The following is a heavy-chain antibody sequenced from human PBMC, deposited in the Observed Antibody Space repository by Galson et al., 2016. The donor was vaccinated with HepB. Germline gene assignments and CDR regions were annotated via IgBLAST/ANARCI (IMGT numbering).Heavy chain of an antibody. D-gene: IGHD1-1*01. CDR2: MNSDGIRT. CDR1: GFTSSSYW. V-gene: IGHV3-74*01. J-gene: IGHJ6*02. Sequence: CAASGFTSSSYWMHWVRQTPGKGLVWVSRMNSDGIRTSHADSVAGRFTISRDNAKNTLYLQMNSLRVEDTAVYFCARGGYSYTWYDFYGMEVWGQGTTVTVSS. CDR3: ARGGYSYTWYDFYGMEV.